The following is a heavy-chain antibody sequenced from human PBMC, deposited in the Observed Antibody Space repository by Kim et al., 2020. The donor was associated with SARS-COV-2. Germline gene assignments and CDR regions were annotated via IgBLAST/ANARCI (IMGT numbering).Heavy chain of an antibody. CDR2: GSNK. CDR3: ARDPPLDY. Sequence: GSNKYYADSVKGRFTISRDNSKNTLYLQMNSLRAEDTAVYYCARDPPLDYWGQGTLVTVSS. V-gene: IGHV3-33*01. J-gene: IGHJ4*02.